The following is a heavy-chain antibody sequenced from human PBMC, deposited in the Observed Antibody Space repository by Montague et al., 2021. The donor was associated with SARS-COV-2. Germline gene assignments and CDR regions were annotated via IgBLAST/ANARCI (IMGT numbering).Heavy chain of an antibody. V-gene: IGHV4-61*08. CDR3: ARVSLAAAATRSDY. J-gene: IGHJ4*02. CDR1: GGSVSSGGYY. D-gene: IGHD6-13*01. CDR2: IYYSGST. Sequence: SETLSLTCTASGGSVSSGGYYWSWIRQPPGKGLEWIGYIYYSGSTNYDPSLKSRVTISLDTFKNQFSLKLTSVTAADTAVYYCARVSLAAAATRSDYWGQGTLVTVSS.